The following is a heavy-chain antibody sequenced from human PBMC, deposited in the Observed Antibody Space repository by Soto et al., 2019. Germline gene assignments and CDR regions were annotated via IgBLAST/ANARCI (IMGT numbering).Heavy chain of an antibody. CDR1: GYTFTGYY. Sequence: QVQLVQSGAEVKKPGASVKVSCKASGYTFTGYYMHWVRQAPGQGLEWMGWINPNSGDTNYAQKFQGRVTMTRDTSISTAYMELSRLRSDDTAVYYCARGSAYYYDSSGYEYWGQGTLVTVSS. CDR3: ARGSAYYYDSSGYEY. D-gene: IGHD3-22*01. CDR2: INPNSGDT. J-gene: IGHJ4*02. V-gene: IGHV1-2*02.